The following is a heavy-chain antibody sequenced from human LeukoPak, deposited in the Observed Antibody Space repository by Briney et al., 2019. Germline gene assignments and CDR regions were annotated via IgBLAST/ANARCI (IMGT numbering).Heavy chain of an antibody. CDR1: GFDVSNNY. CDR3: AKGAGGSGSYSKYYFDY. Sequence: GGSLRLSCAASGFDVSNNYMTWVRQAPGKGLEWVSSVYSGGATYYADSVKGRFTISRDSSKNTLYLQMKSLEIEDTAVYYCAKGAGGSGSYSKYYFDYWGQGSLVTVSS. J-gene: IGHJ4*02. CDR2: VYSGGAT. V-gene: IGHV3-53*01. D-gene: IGHD3-10*01.